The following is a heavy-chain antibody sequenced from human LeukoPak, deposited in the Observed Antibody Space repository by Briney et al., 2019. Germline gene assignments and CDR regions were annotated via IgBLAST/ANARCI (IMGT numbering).Heavy chain of an antibody. CDR1: GGSFSGYY. J-gene: IGHJ4*02. V-gene: IGHV4-34*01. CDR2: INHSGST. D-gene: IGHD6-19*01. CDR3: ARGQLGIAVAGTSH. Sequence: SETLSLTCAVYGGSFSGYYWSWIRQPPGKGLEWIGEINHSGSTNYNPSLKSRVTISVDTSKNQFSLKLSSVTAADTAVYYCARGQLGIAVAGTSHWGQGTPVTVSS.